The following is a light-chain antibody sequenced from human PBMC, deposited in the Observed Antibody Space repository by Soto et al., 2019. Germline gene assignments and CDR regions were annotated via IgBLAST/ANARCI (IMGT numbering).Light chain of an antibody. CDR2: KAS. Sequence: DIQMTQSPSTLSASVGDRVTITCRASQSIRSWLAWYQQKPGTAPKLLIYKASSLQSGVPSRFSGSGSGTEFTLTISSLQPDDFATYYCQQYSSYPYTFGQGTKLEIK. CDR1: QSIRSW. V-gene: IGKV1-5*03. J-gene: IGKJ2*01. CDR3: QQYSSYPYT.